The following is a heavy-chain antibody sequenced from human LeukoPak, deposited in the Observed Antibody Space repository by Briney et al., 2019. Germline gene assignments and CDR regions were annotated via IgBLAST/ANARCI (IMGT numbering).Heavy chain of an antibody. D-gene: IGHD6-13*01. J-gene: IGHJ3*02. V-gene: IGHV1-46*01. Sequence: ASVKVSCKASGYTFTSYYMHWVRQAPGQGLEWMGIINPSGGSTSYAQKFQGRVTITRNTSISTAYMELSSLRSEDTAVYYCARWGQQNDAFDIWGQGTMVTVSS. CDR1: GYTFTSYY. CDR2: INPSGGST. CDR3: ARWGQQNDAFDI.